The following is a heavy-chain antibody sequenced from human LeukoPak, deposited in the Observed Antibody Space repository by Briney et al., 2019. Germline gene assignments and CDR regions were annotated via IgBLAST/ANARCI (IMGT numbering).Heavy chain of an antibody. V-gene: IGHV3-74*01. CDR3: ARSGDSSGWYFAFDI. D-gene: IGHD6-19*01. CDR2: INSDGSST. J-gene: IGHJ3*02. CDR1: GFTFSSYW. Sequence: GGSLRLSCAASGFTFSSYWMHWVRQAPGKGLVWVSRINSDGSSTSYADSVKGRFTISRDSSKNTLYLQMNSLRAEDTAVYYCARSGDSSGWYFAFDIWGQGTMVTVS.